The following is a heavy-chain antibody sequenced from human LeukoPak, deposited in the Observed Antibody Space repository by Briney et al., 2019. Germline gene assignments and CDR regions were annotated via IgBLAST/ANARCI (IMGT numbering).Heavy chain of an antibody. CDR2: INHSGST. CDR1: GGSFSGDY. CDR3: ARSHLWALPFRYYGMDV. J-gene: IGHJ6*02. V-gene: IGHV4-34*01. D-gene: IGHD3-10*01. Sequence: PSETLSLTCAVYGGSFSGDYWSWIRQPPGKGLEWIGEINHSGSTNYNPSLKSRVTISVDTSKNQFSLKLSSVTAADTAVYYCARSHLWALPFRYYGMDVWGQGTTVTVSS.